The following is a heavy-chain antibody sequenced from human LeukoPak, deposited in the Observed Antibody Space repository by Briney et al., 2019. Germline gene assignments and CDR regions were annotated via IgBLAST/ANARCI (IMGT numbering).Heavy chain of an antibody. CDR1: RFTFCNVW. V-gene: IGHV3-15*01. CDR3: TADPWFGDRSDY. Sequence: GGTLRLSCAGYRFTFCNVWLNRDRQAPGNGLKWLGRIKRKTVYGTTDYAAPVKGRFTISRDDSESTLYLQMDGLKAEDTAVYYCTADPWFGDRSDYWGQGTLVTVS. D-gene: IGHD3-10*01. CDR2: IKRKTVYGTT. J-gene: IGHJ4*02.